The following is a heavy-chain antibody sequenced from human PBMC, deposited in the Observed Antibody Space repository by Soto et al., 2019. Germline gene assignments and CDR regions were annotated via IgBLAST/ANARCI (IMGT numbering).Heavy chain of an antibody. D-gene: IGHD2-2*02. J-gene: IGHJ6*02. CDR1: GCTFSSYA. Sequence: SVKVSCKASGCTFSSYAISWVRQAPGQGLEWMGGIIPICGAANYAQKFQGRVTITADESTSTAYMELSSLRSEDTAVYYCASYCSSTSCYTGPYYYYGMDVWGQGTTVTVSS. CDR3: ASYCSSTSCYTGPYYYYGMDV. V-gene: IGHV1-69*13. CDR2: IIPICGAA.